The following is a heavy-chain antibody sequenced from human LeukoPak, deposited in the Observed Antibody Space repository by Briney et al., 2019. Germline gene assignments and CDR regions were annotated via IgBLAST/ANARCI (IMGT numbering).Heavy chain of an antibody. CDR2: ISSSGSLV. J-gene: IGHJ4*02. CDR1: GFTFSNFE. Sequence: GGSLRLSCAASGFTFSNFELNWVRQAPGKGLQWVSHISSSGSLVYYADSVKGRFAVSRDNGKNSLYLQMNSLRVEDTAVYYCVRVDRERGCGLDSWGQGALVTVSS. D-gene: IGHD1-14*01. CDR3: VRVDRERGCGLDS. V-gene: IGHV3-48*03.